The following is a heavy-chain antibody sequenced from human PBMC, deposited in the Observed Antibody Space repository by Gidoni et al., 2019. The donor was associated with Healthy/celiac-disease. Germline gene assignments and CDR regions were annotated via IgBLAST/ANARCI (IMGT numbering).Heavy chain of an antibody. CDR2: IRAYTGNT. D-gene: IGHD3-16*01. CDR3: ARGIGSGPHDAFDI. V-gene: IGHV1-18*01. Sequence: QVQLVQSGAEGKKPGASVKVSCKAAGYTCTSYGISWVRQAPGQGLEWMGWIRAYTGNTHSAQKLQGRVTMTTDTSTSTAYMELRSLRSDDTAVYYCARGIGSGPHDAFDIWGQGTMVTVSS. J-gene: IGHJ3*02. CDR1: GYTCTSYG.